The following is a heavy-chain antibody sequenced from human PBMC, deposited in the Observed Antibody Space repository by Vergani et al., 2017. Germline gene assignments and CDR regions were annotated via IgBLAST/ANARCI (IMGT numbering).Heavy chain of an antibody. CDR3: ARDPVAANRYYYYGMDV. D-gene: IGHD2-15*01. CDR2: ISSSSSYI. CDR1: GFTFSSYS. V-gene: IGHV3-21*01. Sequence: EVQLVESGGCLVKPGGSLRLSCAASGFTFSSYSLNWVRQAPGKGLELVSSISSSSSYIYYADSVKGRFTISRDNAKNSLYLQMNSLRAEDTAVYYCARDPVAANRYYYYGMDVWGQGTTVTVSS. J-gene: IGHJ6*02.